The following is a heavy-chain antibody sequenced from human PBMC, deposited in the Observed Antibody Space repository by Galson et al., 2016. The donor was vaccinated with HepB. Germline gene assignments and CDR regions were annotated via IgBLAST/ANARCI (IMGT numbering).Heavy chain of an antibody. CDR3: ARGRGRVYSGDDLAAAGPFDY. J-gene: IGHJ4*02. CDR2: IWSKGSNN. CDR1: GFIFGTYG. D-gene: IGHD5-12*01. Sequence: SLRLSCAASGFIFGTYGMHWVRQAPGRGLEWVAVIWSKGSNNYYVDSVKGRFTISRDNSKNTLYLEMNSLRVEDTAVYYCARGRGRVYSGDDLAAAGPFDYWGQGTLVTVTS. V-gene: IGHV3-33*01.